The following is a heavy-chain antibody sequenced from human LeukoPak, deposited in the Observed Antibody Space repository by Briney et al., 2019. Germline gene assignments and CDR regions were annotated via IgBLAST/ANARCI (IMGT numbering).Heavy chain of an antibody. J-gene: IGHJ4*02. CDR2: FGASGNT. Sequence: GGSLRLSCAASGFTFSSYGMTSVRQAPGKGLEWVSTFGASGNTYYADSVKGRFTISRDNSKNTVLLQMNSLRAEDTAIYYCARDWGSDEAIDYWGQGTLVTVSS. V-gene: IGHV3-23*01. CDR3: ARDWGSDEAIDY. CDR1: GFTFSSYG. D-gene: IGHD2-21*02.